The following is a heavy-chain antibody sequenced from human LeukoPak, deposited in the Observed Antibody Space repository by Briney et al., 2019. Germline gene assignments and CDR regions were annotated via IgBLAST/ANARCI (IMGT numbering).Heavy chain of an antibody. D-gene: IGHD2-15*01. Sequence: PSETLSLTCTVSGASSDSMRYSYWSWIRQPAGKGLEWMGRIQPGGSTNDNPSLKSRLTMSLDTSKSQFSLRLSSVTAADTAVYYCARGKKLPVGDWFDPWGQGTLVTVSS. CDR3: ARGKKLPVGDWFDP. V-gene: IGHV4-4*07. CDR1: GASSDSMRYSY. CDR2: IQPGGST. J-gene: IGHJ5*02.